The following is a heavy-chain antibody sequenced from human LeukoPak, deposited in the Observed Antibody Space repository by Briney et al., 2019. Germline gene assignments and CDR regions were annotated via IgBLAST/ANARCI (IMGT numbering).Heavy chain of an antibody. CDR2: ISGSGVNT. Sequence: GGSLRLSCAASGFTFSSYALTWVRQAPGKGLEWVAGISGSGVNTDYADSVKGRFTISRDNTKNTVYLQMNSLRADETAVYYCAKGDGSTLDSWGQGTLVTVSS. V-gene: IGHV3-23*01. J-gene: IGHJ4*02. CDR1: GFTFSSYA. D-gene: IGHD3-10*01. CDR3: AKGDGSTLDS.